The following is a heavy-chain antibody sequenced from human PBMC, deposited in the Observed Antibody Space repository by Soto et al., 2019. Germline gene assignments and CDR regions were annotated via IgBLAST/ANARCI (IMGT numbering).Heavy chain of an antibody. CDR1: GGSISSGGYY. V-gene: IGHV4-31*03. D-gene: IGHD3-22*01. J-gene: IGHJ3*02. CDR2: IYYSGST. CDR3: ARDPRSGYDSSGYYYNGAFDI. Sequence: PSETLSLTCTVSGGSISSGGYYWSWIRQHPGKGLEWFGYIYYSGSTYYNPSLKSRVTISVDTSKNQFSLKLSSVTAADTAVYYCARDPRSGYDSSGYYYNGAFDIWGQGTMVTVAS.